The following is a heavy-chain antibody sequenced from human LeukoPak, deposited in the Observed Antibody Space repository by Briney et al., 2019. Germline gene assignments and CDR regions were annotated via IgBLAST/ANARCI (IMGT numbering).Heavy chain of an antibody. CDR3: TRDPTNDIVLMNFDY. V-gene: IGHV3-49*04. CDR2: IRSKAYGGTT. CDR1: GFTFGDYA. Sequence: GGSLRLSCTASGFTFGDYAMSWVRQAPGKGLEWVGFIRSKAYGGTTEYAASVKGRFTISRDDSKSIAYLQMNSLKTEDTAVYYCTRDPTNDIVLMNFDYWGQGTLVTVSS. J-gene: IGHJ4*02. D-gene: IGHD2-8*01.